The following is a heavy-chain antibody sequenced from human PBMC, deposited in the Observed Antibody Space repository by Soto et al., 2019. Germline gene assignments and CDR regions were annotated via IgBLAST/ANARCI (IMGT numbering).Heavy chain of an antibody. V-gene: IGHV1-3*05. Sequence: QVQLVQSGAEEKKPGPSVKVSCKASGYTFTSYAMHWVRQAPGQRLEWMGWINADNGNTKYSQKFQGRVTITRDTTASTAYMVLSSLRSEGTAVYYCARSIVVVTALDYWGQGTLVTVSS. CDR3: ARSIVVVTALDY. D-gene: IGHD2-21*02. CDR1: GYTFTSYA. J-gene: IGHJ4*02. CDR2: INADNGNT.